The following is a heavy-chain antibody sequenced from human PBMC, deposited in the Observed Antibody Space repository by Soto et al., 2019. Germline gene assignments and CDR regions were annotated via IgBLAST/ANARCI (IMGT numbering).Heavy chain of an antibody. V-gene: IGHV1-2*02. CDR1: GFSFTDYY. Sequence: ASVKVYCKASGFSFTDYYVHWVRQAPGQGLECMGLINPNTGGTTYAQKFQGRVAMTRDTSTNTAYMELGSLRSDDTAVYFCARVQDTYYWDYDGFYLNIWGQGTQVTGLL. J-gene: IGHJ4*02. CDR3: ARVQDTYYWDYDGFYLNI. CDR2: INPNTGGT. D-gene: IGHD3-16*01.